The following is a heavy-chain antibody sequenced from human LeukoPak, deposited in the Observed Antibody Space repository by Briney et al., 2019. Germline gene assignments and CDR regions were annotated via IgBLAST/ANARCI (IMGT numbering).Heavy chain of an antibody. CDR3: ARDELSIAALDY. J-gene: IGHJ4*02. Sequence: ASVKVSCKASGYTFTSYYMHWVRQAPGQGLEWMGIINPSGGSTSYAQKFQGRVTMTRDMSTSTVYMELSSLRSEDTAVYYCARDELSIAALDYWGQGTLVTVSS. CDR1: GYTFTSYY. D-gene: IGHD6-6*01. CDR2: INPSGGST. V-gene: IGHV1-46*01.